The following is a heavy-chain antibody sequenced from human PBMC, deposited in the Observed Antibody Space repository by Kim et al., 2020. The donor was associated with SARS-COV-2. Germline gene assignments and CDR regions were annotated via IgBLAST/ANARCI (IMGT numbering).Heavy chain of an antibody. D-gene: IGHD6-13*01. CDR1: GGSISSYY. CDR3: ARQKRGMPSSSWYLHWFFVL. J-gene: IGHJ2*01. V-gene: IGHV4-59*13. CDR2: IYYSGST. Sequence: SETLSLTCTVSGGSISSYYRSWIRQPPGKGLEWVGCIYYSGSTNYNPSLKSRVTISVDTSKNQFSLKLSSVTAAETAVYYCARQKRGMPSSSWYLHWFFVLWGRGPLVTVSS.